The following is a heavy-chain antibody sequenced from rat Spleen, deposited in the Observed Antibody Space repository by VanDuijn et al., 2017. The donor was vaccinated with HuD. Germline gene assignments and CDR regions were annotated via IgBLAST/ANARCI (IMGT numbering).Heavy chain of an antibody. V-gene: IGHV5S10*01. Sequence: EVQLVESGGGLVQPGNSLKLSCAASGFTFSDYAMAWVRQSPKKGLEWVATIIYDGSSTYYRDSVKGRFTISRDNAKSTLYLQMDSLRSEDTATYYCATHGYTYWYFDFWGPGTMVTVSS. D-gene: IGHD1-9*01. CDR1: GFTFSDYA. J-gene: IGHJ1*01. CDR3: ATHGYTYWYFDF. CDR2: IIYDGSST.